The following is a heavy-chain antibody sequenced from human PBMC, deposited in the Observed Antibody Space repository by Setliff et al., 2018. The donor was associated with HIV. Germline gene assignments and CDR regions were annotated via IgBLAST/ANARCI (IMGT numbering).Heavy chain of an antibody. J-gene: IGHJ6*03. CDR2: ISAYNGNT. D-gene: IGHD2-15*01. V-gene: IGHV1-18*01. Sequence: ASVKVSCKASGYTFTSYDVNWVRQATGQGLEWMGWISAYNGNTNYAQMLQGRVTMTTDTSTSTAYMELRSLRSDDTAVYYRARGGYCSGGSCYPLNDYFYYMDVWGKGTTVTVSS. CDR3: ARGGYCSGGSCYPLNDYFYYMDV. CDR1: GYTFTSYD.